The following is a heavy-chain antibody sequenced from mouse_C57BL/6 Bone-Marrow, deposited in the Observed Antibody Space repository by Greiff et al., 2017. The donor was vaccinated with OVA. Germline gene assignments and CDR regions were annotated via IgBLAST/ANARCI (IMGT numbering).Heavy chain of an antibody. CDR2: ISYDGSN. Sequence: EVKLVESGPGLVKPSQSLSLTCSVTGYSITSGYYWNWIRQFPGNKLEWMGYISYDGSNNYNPSLKNRISITRDTSKNQFFLKLNSVTTEDTATYYCARGRLPFAYWGQGTLVTVSA. V-gene: IGHV3-6*01. CDR1: GYSITSGYY. J-gene: IGHJ3*01. CDR3: ARGRLPFAY. D-gene: IGHD3-2*02.